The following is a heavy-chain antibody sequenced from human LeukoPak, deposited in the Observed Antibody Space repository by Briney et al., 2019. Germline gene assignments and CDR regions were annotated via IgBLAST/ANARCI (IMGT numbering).Heavy chain of an antibody. CDR2: IKQDGSEK. CDR1: GFTFSPYW. Sequence: PGGSLRLSCTTSGFTFSPYWMSWVRQAPGKGLEWVANIKQDGSEKYYVDSVKGRFTISRDNARNSLYLQTNSLQAEDTAVYYCASGDGFDFWGLGTLVTVSS. V-gene: IGHV3-7*01. CDR3: ASGDGFDF. J-gene: IGHJ4*02.